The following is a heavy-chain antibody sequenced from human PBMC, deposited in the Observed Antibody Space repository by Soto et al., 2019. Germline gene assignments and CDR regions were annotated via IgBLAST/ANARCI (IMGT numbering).Heavy chain of an antibody. D-gene: IGHD6-19*01. CDR2: IYYSGST. CDR1: GGSISSGGYY. V-gene: IGHV4-31*03. CDR3: ARDHPSSGWSLDY. Sequence: SETLSLTCTVSGGSISSGGYYWSWIRQHPGKGQEWIGYIYYSGSTYYNPSLKSRVTISVDTSKNQFSLKLSSVTAADTAVYYCARDHPSSGWSLDYWGQGTLVTVSS. J-gene: IGHJ4*02.